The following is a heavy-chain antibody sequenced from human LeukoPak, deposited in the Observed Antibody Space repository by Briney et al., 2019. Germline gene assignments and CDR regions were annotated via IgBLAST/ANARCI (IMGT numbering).Heavy chain of an antibody. V-gene: IGHV4-59*11. CDR2: VHYSGGA. CDR3: AREYCTTTCYFDY. CDR1: GDSIGSHY. D-gene: IGHD2-8*01. Sequence: LSETLSLTCPVSGDSIGSHYWSWFRQSPGKGLEWIGYVHYSGGATYNPSLKSRVTISVATSKTQFSLKLSSVTAADTAVYYCAREYCTTTCYFDYWGQGMLVTVFS. J-gene: IGHJ4*02.